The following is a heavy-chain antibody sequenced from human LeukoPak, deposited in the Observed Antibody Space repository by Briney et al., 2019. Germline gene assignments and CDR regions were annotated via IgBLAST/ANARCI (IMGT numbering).Heavy chain of an antibody. Sequence: GGSLRLSCAASGFTFSSFAMSWVRQATGKGLEWVSAISGSGGNTYYVDSVKGRLTISRDNSKNTLYLQLNSLRAEDTAVYYCAKDLRDASGYYYSYWGQGTLVTVSS. CDR2: ISGSGGNT. CDR1: GFTFSSFA. V-gene: IGHV3-23*01. J-gene: IGHJ4*02. D-gene: IGHD3-22*01. CDR3: AKDLRDASGYYYSY.